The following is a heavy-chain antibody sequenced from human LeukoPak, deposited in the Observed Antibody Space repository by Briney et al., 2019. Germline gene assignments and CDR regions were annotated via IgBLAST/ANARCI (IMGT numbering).Heavy chain of an antibody. V-gene: IGHV4-59*01. CDR1: GGSISNYY. J-gene: IGHJ6*02. CDR2: IYYSGSA. Sequence: SENLSLTCTISGGSISNYYWSWIRQPPGKGLEWIGYIYYSGSANYNPSLESRVTISVDTSKNQFSLRLSSVTAADTAVYYCARGVDVWGQGATVTVSS. CDR3: ARGVDV.